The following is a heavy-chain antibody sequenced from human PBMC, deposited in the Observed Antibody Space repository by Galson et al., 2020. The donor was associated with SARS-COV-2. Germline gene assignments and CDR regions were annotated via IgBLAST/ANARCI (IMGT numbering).Heavy chain of an antibody. D-gene: IGHD3-22*01. J-gene: IGHJ3*02. Sequence: QLGESLKISCAAPGFTFSSYGMHWVRQAPGKGLEWVAVIWYDGSNKYYADSVKGRFTISRDNSKNTLYLQINSLRAEDTAVYYCAKTRITMIVDWGFDIWGQGTMVTVSS. CDR3: AKTRITMIVDWGFDI. CDR1: GFTFSSYG. V-gene: IGHV3-33*06. CDR2: IWYDGSNK.